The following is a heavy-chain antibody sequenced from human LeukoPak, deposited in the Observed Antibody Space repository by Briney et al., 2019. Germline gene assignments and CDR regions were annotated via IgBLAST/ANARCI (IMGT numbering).Heavy chain of an antibody. CDR3: ARHVKGSTHGFDP. Sequence: SETLSLTCTVSGGSISSYDWSWIRQPPGKGLEWIGYIYYSGSTNHNPSLKSRVTISVDTSKNQFSLKLSSVTAADTAVYYCARHVKGSTHGFDPWGQGTLVTVSS. J-gene: IGHJ5*02. D-gene: IGHD2/OR15-2a*01. CDR1: GGSISSYD. V-gene: IGHV4-59*08. CDR2: IYYSGST.